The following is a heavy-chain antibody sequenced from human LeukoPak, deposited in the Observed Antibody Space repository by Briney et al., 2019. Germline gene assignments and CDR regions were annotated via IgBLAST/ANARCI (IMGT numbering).Heavy chain of an antibody. CDR3: ARGYYCSGGSCYLGWYGVY. J-gene: IGHJ4*02. Sequence: GRSLRLSCAASGFTFSSYAMHWVRQAPGKGLEWVAVISYDGSNKYYADSVKGRFTISRDNSKNTLYLQMNSLRAEDTAVYYCARGYYCSGGSCYLGWYGVYWGQGTLVTVSS. CDR1: GFTFSSYA. V-gene: IGHV3-30-3*01. CDR2: ISYDGSNK. D-gene: IGHD2-15*01.